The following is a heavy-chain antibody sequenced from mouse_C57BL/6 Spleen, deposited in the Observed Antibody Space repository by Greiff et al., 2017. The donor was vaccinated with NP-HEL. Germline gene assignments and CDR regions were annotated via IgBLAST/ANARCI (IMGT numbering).Heavy chain of an antibody. Sequence: EVQLQQSGAELVRPGASVKLSCTASGFNIKDDYMHWVKQRPEQGLEWIGWIDPENGDTEYASKFQGKATITADTSSNTAYLQLSSLTSEDTAVYYCTTSRQLRGAYWGQGTLVTVSA. CDR3: TTSRQLRGAY. J-gene: IGHJ3*01. CDR2: IDPENGDT. CDR1: GFNIKDDY. D-gene: IGHD3-2*02. V-gene: IGHV14-4*01.